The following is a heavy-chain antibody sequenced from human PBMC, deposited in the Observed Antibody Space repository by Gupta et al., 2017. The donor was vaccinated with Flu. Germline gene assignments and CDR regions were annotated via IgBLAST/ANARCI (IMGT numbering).Heavy chain of an antibody. CDR3: ARQVPHWNPMNY. D-gene: IGHD1-1*01. V-gene: IGHV3-23*01. Sequence: FSNYAMTWVRQATGKGVEWVSTMSDKGDTTHYEGSVRGRFTISRENSKNTLYLQMSSLRAEDTAVYFCARQVPHWNPMNYWGQGTRGTVSS. J-gene: IGHJ4*02. CDR2: MSDKGDTT. CDR1: FSNYA.